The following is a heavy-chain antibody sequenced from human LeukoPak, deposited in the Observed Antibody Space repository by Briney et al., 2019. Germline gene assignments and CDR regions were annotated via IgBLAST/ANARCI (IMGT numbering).Heavy chain of an antibody. CDR3: ARVYYDSSGYYPYYFDY. Sequence: ASVKVSCKASGYTFTSYDINWVRQATGQGLEWMGWMNPNSGNTGYAQKFQGRVTITRNTSISTAYMELSSLRSEDTAVYYCARVYYDSSGYYPYYFDYWGQGTLVTVSS. D-gene: IGHD3-22*01. CDR1: GYTFTSYD. V-gene: IGHV1-8*03. J-gene: IGHJ4*02. CDR2: MNPNSGNT.